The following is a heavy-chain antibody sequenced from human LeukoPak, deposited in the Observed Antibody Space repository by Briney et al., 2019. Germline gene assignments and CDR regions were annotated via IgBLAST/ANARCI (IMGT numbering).Heavy chain of an antibody. Sequence: GGSLRLSCAGSGFTFDDYATHWVRQVPGKGLEWVSGIGWNSGSTGHADSVKGRFTISRDNAKNSLYLQMNNVRVEDTALYYCAKDMSPDGSNWYFFDSWGQGTLVTVSS. D-gene: IGHD6-13*01. J-gene: IGHJ4*02. CDR3: AKDMSPDGSNWYFFDS. CDR2: IGWNSGST. CDR1: GFTFDDYA. V-gene: IGHV3-9*01.